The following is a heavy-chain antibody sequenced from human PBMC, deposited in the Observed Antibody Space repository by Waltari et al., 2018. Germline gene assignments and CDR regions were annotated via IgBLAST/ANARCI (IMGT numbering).Heavy chain of an antibody. CDR3: ASREVAERDYYYYYGMDV. Sequence: QVQLVQSGAEVKKPGASVKVSCKASGYTFTSYAMHWVRQAPGQRREWMGWINAGNGNTKYSQKFQGRVTITRDTSASTAYVELSSLRSEDTAVYYCASREVAERDYYYYYGMDVWGQGTTVTVSS. V-gene: IGHV1-3*01. J-gene: IGHJ6*02. CDR1: GYTFTSYA. D-gene: IGHD5-12*01. CDR2: INAGNGNT.